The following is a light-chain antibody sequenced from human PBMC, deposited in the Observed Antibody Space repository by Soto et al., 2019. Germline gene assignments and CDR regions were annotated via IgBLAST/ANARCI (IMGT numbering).Light chain of an antibody. CDR2: EVT. CDR1: SSDVGAYKY. J-gene: IGLJ3*02. CDR3: TSYVGNDIWV. Sequence: QSVLTQPPSASGSPGQSDTISRTGTSSDVGAYKYVSWYQQYPGKAPKLMIYEVTKRPSGVPDRFSGSKSGNTASLTVSGLQAEDEADYYCTSYVGNDIWVFGGGTKVTVL. V-gene: IGLV2-8*01.